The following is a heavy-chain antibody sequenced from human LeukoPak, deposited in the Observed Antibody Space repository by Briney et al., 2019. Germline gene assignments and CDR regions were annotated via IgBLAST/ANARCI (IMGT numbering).Heavy chain of an antibody. J-gene: IGHJ4*02. CDR1: GYTFTSNY. V-gene: IGHV1-18*04. CDR2: ISAYNGDT. CDR3: ARVEGPSIFGVVDY. Sequence: ASVKVSCKAFGYTFTSNYMHWVRQAPGQGLEWMGWISAYNGDTNYAQKFQGRVTMTTDTSTSTAYMEVRNLRSDDTAVYYCARVEGPSIFGVVDYWGQGTLVTVSS. D-gene: IGHD3-3*02.